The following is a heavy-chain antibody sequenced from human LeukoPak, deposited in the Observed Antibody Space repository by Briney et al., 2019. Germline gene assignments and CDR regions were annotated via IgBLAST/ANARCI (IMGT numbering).Heavy chain of an antibody. D-gene: IGHD3-22*01. V-gene: IGHV3-30-3*01. CDR3: ARDPLPTGEGDYDSSGYCPGMEY. Sequence: AGGSLRLSCAASGFTFSSYTIHWVRQAPGRGLEWVAIISYDGVNQHYADSVKGRFTLSRDNAKNSLYLQMNSLRAEDTAVYYCARDPLPTGEGDYDSSGYCPGMEYWGQGTLVTVSS. CDR2: ISYDGVNQ. J-gene: IGHJ4*02. CDR1: GFTFSSYT.